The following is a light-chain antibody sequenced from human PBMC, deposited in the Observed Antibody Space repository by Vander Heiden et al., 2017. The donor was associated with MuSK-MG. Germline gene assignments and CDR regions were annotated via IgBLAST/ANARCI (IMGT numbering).Light chain of an antibody. Sequence: QSVLTQTPSASGTPGQSVTISCSGSSSNIGGNYVYWYQQLPGTAPKLLIYKTNQWPSGVPDRFSGSKSGTSASLAISGLRSEDEADYYCAGWDDSLRGPVFGGGTKLTVL. V-gene: IGLV1-47*01. J-gene: IGLJ2*01. CDR3: AGWDDSLRGPV. CDR2: KTN. CDR1: SSNIGGNY.